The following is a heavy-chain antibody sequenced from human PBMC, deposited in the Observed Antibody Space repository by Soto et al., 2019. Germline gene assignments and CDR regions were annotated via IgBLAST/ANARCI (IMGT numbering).Heavy chain of an antibody. D-gene: IGHD5-18*01. CDR3: ARDLTHDTRWIQLWLSPRLGMDV. V-gene: IGHV3-21*01. CDR1: GFTFSSYS. Sequence: PGGSLRLSCAASGFTFSSYSMNWVRQAPGKGLEWVSSISSSSSYIYYADSVKGRFTISRDNAKNSLYLQMNSLRAEDTAVYYCARDLTHDTRWIQLWLSPRLGMDVWGQGTTVTVSS. CDR2: ISSSSSYI. J-gene: IGHJ6*02.